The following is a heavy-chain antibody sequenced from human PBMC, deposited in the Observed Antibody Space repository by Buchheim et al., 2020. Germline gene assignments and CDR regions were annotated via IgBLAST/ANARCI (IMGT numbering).Heavy chain of an antibody. Sequence: QVQLVESGGGVVQPGRSLRLSCAASGFTFSSYAMHWVRQAPGKGLEWVAVISYDGSNKYYADSVKGRFTISRDNSKNTLYLQMNSLRAEDTAVYYCARGGDCSSTSCYTLLYYYYGIDVWGQGTT. CDR1: GFTFSSYA. J-gene: IGHJ6*02. CDR3: ARGGDCSSTSCYTLLYYYYGIDV. D-gene: IGHD2-2*02. CDR2: ISYDGSNK. V-gene: IGHV3-30-3*01.